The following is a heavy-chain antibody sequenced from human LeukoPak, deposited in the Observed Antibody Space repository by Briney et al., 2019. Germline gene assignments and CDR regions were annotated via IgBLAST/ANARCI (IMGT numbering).Heavy chain of an antibody. CDR2: IVVGSGNT. Sequence: ASVKVSCNASGFTFTISAVQWVRQARGQRLEWIGWIVVGSGNTNYAQKFQERVTITRDMSTSTAYMELSSLRSEDTAVYYCAAAVDTAMVLYYYDGMDVWGQGTTVTVSS. D-gene: IGHD5-18*01. CDR3: AAAVDTAMVLYYYDGMDV. CDR1: GFTFTISA. V-gene: IGHV1-58*01. J-gene: IGHJ6*02.